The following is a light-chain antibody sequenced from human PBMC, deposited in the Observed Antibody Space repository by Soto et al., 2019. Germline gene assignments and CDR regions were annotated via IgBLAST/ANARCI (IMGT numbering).Light chain of an antibody. Sequence: DIQMTQSPSFLSASVGDRVTITCQASQDITTLLNWYQQKPGKAPKLLMYDASNLETGVPSRYSGSGSGTDFTFTISSLQAEDIATYYCQQYDNLPLSFGGGTKVEIK. J-gene: IGKJ4*01. V-gene: IGKV1-33*01. CDR2: DAS. CDR1: QDITTL. CDR3: QQYDNLPLS.